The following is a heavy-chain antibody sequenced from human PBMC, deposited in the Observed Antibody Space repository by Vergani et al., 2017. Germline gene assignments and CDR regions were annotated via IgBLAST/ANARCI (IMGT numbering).Heavy chain of an antibody. CDR3: ARGNYYGSGTYVDP. V-gene: IGHV3-23*01. D-gene: IGHD3-10*01. CDR1: GFTFSRYV. J-gene: IGHJ5*02. CDR2: ISDSGGNT. Sequence: EVQLLESGGDLVQPGGSLRLSCVASGFTFSRYVMSWVRQAPGKGLEWVSSISDSGGNTYYADSVRGRFTISRDTSKNTLHLQINNLRVEDTAVYYCARGNYYGSGTYVDPWGQGTLVTVSS.